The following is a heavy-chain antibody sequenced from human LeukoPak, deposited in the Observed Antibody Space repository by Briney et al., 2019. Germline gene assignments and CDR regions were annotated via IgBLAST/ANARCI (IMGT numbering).Heavy chain of an antibody. J-gene: IGHJ5*02. D-gene: IGHD2-21*02. CDR2: ISGSGGST. V-gene: IGHV3-23*01. CDR1: GFTFSNYA. CDR3: AKDLFMVVTAIGGWFDP. Sequence: PGGSLRLSCAASGFTFSNYAMSWVRQAPGKGLEWVSAISGSGGSTYYADSVKGRFTISRDNSKNTLYLQMNSLRAEDTAVYYCAKDLFMVVTAIGGWFDPWGQGTLVTVSS.